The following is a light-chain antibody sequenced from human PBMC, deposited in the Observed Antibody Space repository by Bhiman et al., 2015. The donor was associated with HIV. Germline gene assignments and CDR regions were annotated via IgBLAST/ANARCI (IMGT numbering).Light chain of an antibody. Sequence: QSVLTQPPSVSGAPGQRVTISCTGSSSNIGAGYDVQWYQQLPGTAPKLLIYVNINRPSGVPDRFSGSKSGTSASLAITGLQAEDEADYYCQSYDSSLSAWVFGGGTKLTVL. J-gene: IGLJ3*02. CDR3: QSYDSSLSAWV. CDR2: VNI. V-gene: IGLV1-40*01. CDR1: SSNIGAGYD.